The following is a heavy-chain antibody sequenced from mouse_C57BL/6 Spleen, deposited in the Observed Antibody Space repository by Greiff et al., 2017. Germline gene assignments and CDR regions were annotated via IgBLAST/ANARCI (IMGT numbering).Heavy chain of an antibody. V-gene: IGHV10-1*01. CDR1: GFSFNTYA. Sequence: EVQGVASGGGLVQPKGSLKLSCAASGFSFNTYAMNWVRQAPGKGLEWVARIRSKSNNYATYYADSVKDRFTISRDDSESMLYLQMNNLKTEDTAMYYCVRPGYYGRGYFDVWGTGTTVTVSS. D-gene: IGHD1-1*01. CDR2: IRSKSNNYAT. J-gene: IGHJ1*03. CDR3: VRPGYYGRGYFDV.